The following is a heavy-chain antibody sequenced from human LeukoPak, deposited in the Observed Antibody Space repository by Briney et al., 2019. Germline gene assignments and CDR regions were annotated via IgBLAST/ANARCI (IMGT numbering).Heavy chain of an antibody. D-gene: IGHD6-19*01. Sequence: SETLSLTCTVSSGSITGYYWSWIRQPPGKGLEWIGYVYASGTTNYNPSLKSRVTISLDTSKNQLSLTLTSVTAADTAAYYCARVGSGGAWFDFWGQGTLVSVSS. CDR3: ARVGSGGAWFDF. J-gene: IGHJ4*02. CDR1: SGSITGYY. V-gene: IGHV4-59*01. CDR2: VYASGTT.